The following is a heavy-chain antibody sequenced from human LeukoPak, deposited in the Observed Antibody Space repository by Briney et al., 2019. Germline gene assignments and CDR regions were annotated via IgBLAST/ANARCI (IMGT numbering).Heavy chain of an antibody. CDR3: ARDLDYSSGWFDP. D-gene: IGHD6-19*01. CDR1: GGSISSSSYY. CDR2: IYYSGST. V-gene: IGHV4-39*07. J-gene: IGHJ5*02. Sequence: SETLSLTCTVSGGSISSSSYYWGWIRQPPGKGLEWIGSIYYSGSTYYNPSLKSRVTISVDTSKNQFSLKLSSVTAADTAVYYCARDLDYSSGWFDPWGQGTLVTVSS.